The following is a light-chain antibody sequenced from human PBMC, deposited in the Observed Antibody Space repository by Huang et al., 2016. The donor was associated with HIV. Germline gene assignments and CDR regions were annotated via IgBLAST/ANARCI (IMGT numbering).Light chain of an antibody. CDR2: DAS. J-gene: IGKJ5*01. CDR1: ERISSS. Sequence: EIVMTQSPATLSVSPGERVTLSCRASERISSSLAWYQQKSGQPPRLLIYDASTRAAGIPARFSGSGSGTEFTLSIDSLQSEDFAVYYCQQYNNWPPITFGQGTRLDIK. CDR3: QQYNNWPPIT. V-gene: IGKV3-15*01.